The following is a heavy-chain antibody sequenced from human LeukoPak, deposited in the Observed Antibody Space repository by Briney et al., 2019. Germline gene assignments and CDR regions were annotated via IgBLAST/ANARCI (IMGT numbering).Heavy chain of an antibody. Sequence: ASVKVSCKASGYTFTSYGISWVRQAPGQGLDWMGWISAYNGNTNYAQKLQGRVTMTTDTSTSTAYMELRSLRSDDTAVYYCARDMSSSGWYTSVSNIYYFDYWGQGTLVTVSS. D-gene: IGHD6-19*01. CDR1: GYTFTSYG. CDR2: ISAYNGNT. J-gene: IGHJ4*02. CDR3: ARDMSSSGWYTSVSNIYYFDY. V-gene: IGHV1-18*04.